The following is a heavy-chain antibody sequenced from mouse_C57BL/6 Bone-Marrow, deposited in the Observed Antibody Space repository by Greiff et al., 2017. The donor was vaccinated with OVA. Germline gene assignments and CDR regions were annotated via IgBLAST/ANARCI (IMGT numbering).Heavy chain of an antibody. J-gene: IGHJ4*01. CDR2: IWWDDDK. V-gene: IGHV8-8*01. CDR3: ARVYYYGSRVRDYAMDY. D-gene: IGHD1-1*01. CDR1: GFSLSTFGMG. Sequence: QVTLKECGPGILQPSQTLSLTCSFSGFSLSTFGMGVGWIRQPSGKGLEWLAHIWWDDDKYYNPALKSRLTISKDTSKNQVFLKIANVDTADTATYYCARVYYYGSRVRDYAMDYWGQGTSVTVSS.